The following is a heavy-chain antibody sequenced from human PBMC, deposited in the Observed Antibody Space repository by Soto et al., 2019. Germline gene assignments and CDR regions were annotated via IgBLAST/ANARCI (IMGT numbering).Heavy chain of an antibody. Sequence: GGSLRLSCAASGFTFSSYAMSWVRQAPGKGLEWVSAISGSGGSTYYADSVKGRFTISRDNSKNTLYLQMNSLRAEDTAVYYCAKDRPKFGDKPLSHLDYWGQGTLVTVSS. J-gene: IGHJ4*02. D-gene: IGHD3-10*01. V-gene: IGHV3-23*01. CDR2: ISGSGGST. CDR1: GFTFSSYA. CDR3: AKDRPKFGDKPLSHLDY.